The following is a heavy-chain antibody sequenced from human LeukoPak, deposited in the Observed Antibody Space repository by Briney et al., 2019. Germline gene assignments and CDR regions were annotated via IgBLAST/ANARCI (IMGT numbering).Heavy chain of an antibody. J-gene: IGHJ4*02. CDR2: VSGSGGIT. D-gene: IGHD4-17*01. CDR3: ARGRGGDYVPSRFDN. V-gene: IGHV3-23*01. CDR1: GFAFSGFA. Sequence: GGSLRLSWSASGFAFSGFAMGWVRQAPGKGLEWVSSVSGSGGITYYADSVEGRFTISRDNSKNTLYLQMSSLGVDDTALYYCARGRGGDYVPSRFDNWGQGPLVTVSS.